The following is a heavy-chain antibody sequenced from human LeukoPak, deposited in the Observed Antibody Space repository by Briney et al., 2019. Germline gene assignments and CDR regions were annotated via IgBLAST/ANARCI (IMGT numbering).Heavy chain of an antibody. D-gene: IGHD6-19*01. V-gene: IGHV3-33*01. J-gene: IGHJ4*02. CDR2: IWYDGNEK. Sequence: GGSLRLSCSASGFTFSSYGMHWVRKAPGKGLEWVAVIWYDGNEKHYVDSVKGRFTISRDNFKSTLYLQMNSLRAEDSAVYYCARDRGSGWYVDYWGQGTLVTVSS. CDR3: ARDRGSGWYVDY. CDR1: GFTFSSYG.